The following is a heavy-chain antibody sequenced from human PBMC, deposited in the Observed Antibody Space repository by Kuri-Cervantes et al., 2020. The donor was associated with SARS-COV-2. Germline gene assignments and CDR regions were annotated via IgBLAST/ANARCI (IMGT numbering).Heavy chain of an antibody. CDR1: GFTFSSYA. Sequence: GESLKISCSASGFTFSSYAMHWVRQAPGKGLEWVSTISVSGGSTYYADSVKGRFTISRDSSENTLYLQMNSLRAEDTAVYYCARAYCGGDCEFDYWGQGTLVTVSS. CDR3: ARAYCGGDCEFDY. D-gene: IGHD2-21*02. CDR2: ISVSGGST. J-gene: IGHJ4*02. V-gene: IGHV3-23*01.